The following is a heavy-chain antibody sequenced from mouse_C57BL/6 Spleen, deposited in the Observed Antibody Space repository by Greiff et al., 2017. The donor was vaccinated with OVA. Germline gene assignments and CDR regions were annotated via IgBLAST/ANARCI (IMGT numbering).Heavy chain of an antibody. CDR2: INPNNGGT. Sequence: EVQLQQSGPELVKPGASVKISCKASGYTFTDYYMNWVKQSHGKSLEWIGDINPNNGGTSYNQKFKGKATLTVDKSSSTAYMELRSLTSEDSAVYYCARLRGITYYFDYWGQGTTLTVSS. D-gene: IGHD1-1*01. J-gene: IGHJ2*01. CDR3: ARLRGITYYFDY. V-gene: IGHV1-26*01. CDR1: GYTFTDYY.